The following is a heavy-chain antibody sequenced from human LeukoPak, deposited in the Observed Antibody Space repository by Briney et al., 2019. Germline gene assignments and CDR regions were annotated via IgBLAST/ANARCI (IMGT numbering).Heavy chain of an antibody. D-gene: IGHD3-10*01. Sequence: QTGGSLRLSCAASRFTFSTYAMSWVRQPPGKGLEWVSAISGSDGSTYYADSVKGRFTISRDNSKNTLYLQMNSLRAEDTAVYYCVKYGADVWGQGTTVTVSS. CDR3: VKYGADV. CDR1: RFTFSTYA. V-gene: IGHV3-23*01. CDR2: ISGSDGST. J-gene: IGHJ6*02.